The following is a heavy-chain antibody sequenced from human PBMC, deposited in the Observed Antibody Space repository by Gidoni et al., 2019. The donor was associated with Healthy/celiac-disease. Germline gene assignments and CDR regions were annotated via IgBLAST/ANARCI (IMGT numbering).Heavy chain of an antibody. Sequence: EVQVLESGGGLVQPGGSLILSCAASGFPFGNFALSWVRPAPGKGREWVSGISGSGGTTYYADSVKGRFTISRDNSKNTLYLQMNSLRADDTAVYSCAKGRGTTVVTPPGYYLDYWGQGTLVTVSS. CDR1: GFPFGNFA. CDR3: AKGRGTTVVTPPGYYLDY. CDR2: ISGSGGTT. V-gene: IGHV3-23*01. D-gene: IGHD2-21*02. J-gene: IGHJ4*02.